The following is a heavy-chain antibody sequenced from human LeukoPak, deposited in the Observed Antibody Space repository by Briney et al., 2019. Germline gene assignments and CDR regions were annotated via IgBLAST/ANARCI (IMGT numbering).Heavy chain of an antibody. CDR2: ISSSGSTM. CDR1: GFTFRSYE. V-gene: IGHV3-48*03. J-gene: IGHJ4*02. D-gene: IGHD6-13*01. Sequence: PGGSLRLSCAASGFTFRSYEMIWVRQAPGKGLEWISYISSSGSTMYYADSVKGRFTISRDNAKNSLYLQMNSLRAEDTAIYYCASSSWYALDYWGQGTLVTVSS. CDR3: ASSSWYALDY.